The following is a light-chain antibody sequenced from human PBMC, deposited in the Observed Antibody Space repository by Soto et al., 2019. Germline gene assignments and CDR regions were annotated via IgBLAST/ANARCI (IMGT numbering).Light chain of an antibody. CDR3: QQTYTSPLT. V-gene: IGKV1-39*01. CDR2: TAS. Sequence: DIQMTQSPSSLSASVGDRVTITCRAGQSISTFLNWYQQKPGKAPNLMIYTASSLQSGVPSRFSGGGSGTDFTLTISSLQPEDFATYYCQQTYTSPLTFGGGTKVEIK. CDR1: QSISTF. J-gene: IGKJ4*01.